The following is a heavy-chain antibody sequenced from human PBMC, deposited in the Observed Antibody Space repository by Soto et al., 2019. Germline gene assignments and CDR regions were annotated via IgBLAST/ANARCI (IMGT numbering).Heavy chain of an antibody. J-gene: IGHJ5*02. CDR2: IYHSGST. CDR3: ARVPDR. Sequence: LSLTCGVSGGSIISVGFSGRWIRQPPGKGLEWIGYIYHSGSTYYNPSLKSRVTISVDRSKNQFSLKLSSVTDADTDVYYCARVPDRWGQGTLVTVSS. V-gene: IGHV4-30-2*01. D-gene: IGHD2-2*01. CDR1: GGSIISVGFS.